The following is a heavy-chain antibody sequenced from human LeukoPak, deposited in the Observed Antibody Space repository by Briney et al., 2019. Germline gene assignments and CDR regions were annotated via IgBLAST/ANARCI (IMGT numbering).Heavy chain of an antibody. Sequence: GGSLRLSCAASGFTFSSYSMNWVRQAPGKGLEWVSYISSSSSIIYYADSVKGRFTISRDNAKNSLYLQMNSLRAEDTAVYYCARSSSYDYRDRADYWGQGTLVTVSS. CDR3: ARSSSYDYRDRADY. J-gene: IGHJ4*02. CDR2: ISSSSSII. CDR1: GFTFSSYS. D-gene: IGHD5-12*01. V-gene: IGHV3-48*04.